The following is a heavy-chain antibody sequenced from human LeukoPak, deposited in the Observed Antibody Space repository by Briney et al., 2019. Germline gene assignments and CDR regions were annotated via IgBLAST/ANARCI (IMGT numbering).Heavy chain of an antibody. J-gene: IGHJ2*01. CDR3: AKSMTLQWRGFFDL. V-gene: IGHV3-23*01. CDR2: ISDSGANT. D-gene: IGHD6-19*01. Sequence: GGSLRLSCAASGFTFSAYAMSWVRQAPGKGLEWVSTISDSGANTYYADSVRGRFTISRDNSKNTLYLQKNSLRADDTAIYYCAKSMTLQWRGFFDLWGRGTHVTVSS. CDR1: GFTFSAYA.